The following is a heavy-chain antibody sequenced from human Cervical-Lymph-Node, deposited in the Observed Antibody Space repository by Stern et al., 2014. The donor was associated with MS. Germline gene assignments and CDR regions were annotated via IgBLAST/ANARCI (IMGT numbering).Heavy chain of an antibody. CDR3: ANGLVGATSYFDY. Sequence: VQLEESGGGVVQPGRSLRLSCAASGFTFSSYGMHWVRQAPGKGLEWVAVISYDGRNKYYADSVKGRFTLFRDNSKNTLYLQMNSLRAEDTAVYYCANGLVGATSYFDYWGQGPLVPVSA. J-gene: IGHJ4*02. D-gene: IGHD1-26*01. CDR2: ISYDGRNK. V-gene: IGHV3-30*18. CDR1: GFTFSSYG.